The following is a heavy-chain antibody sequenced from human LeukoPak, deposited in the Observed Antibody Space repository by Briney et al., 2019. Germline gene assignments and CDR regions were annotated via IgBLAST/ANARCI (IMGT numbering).Heavy chain of an antibody. V-gene: IGHV4-59*08. J-gene: IGHJ6*02. CDR3: ARITFVVEGYGMDV. D-gene: IGHD2-21*01. CDR2: IYYSGST. CDR1: GGSISDYC. Sequence: SETLSLTCTLSGGSISDYCWSWIRQPPGKGLEWIGYIYYSGSTYYNPSLKSRVTISVDTSKNQFSLSLSSVTAADTAVYYCARITFVVEGYGMDVWGQGTTVTVSS.